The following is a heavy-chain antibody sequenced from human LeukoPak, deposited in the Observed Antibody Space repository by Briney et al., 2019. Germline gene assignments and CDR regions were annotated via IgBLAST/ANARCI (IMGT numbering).Heavy chain of an antibody. CDR1: GGSISCGDYY. Sequence: TPSETLSLTCTVSGGSISCGDYYWSWIRQPPGKGLKWIGYIFYSGSTNYNPSLKSRVTISVDTSKNQFSLKLSSVTAADAAVYYCARDRRNSWYNYYGMDVWGQGTTVTVSS. D-gene: IGHD6-13*01. V-gene: IGHV4-61*08. J-gene: IGHJ6*02. CDR2: IFYSGST. CDR3: ARDRRNSWYNYYGMDV.